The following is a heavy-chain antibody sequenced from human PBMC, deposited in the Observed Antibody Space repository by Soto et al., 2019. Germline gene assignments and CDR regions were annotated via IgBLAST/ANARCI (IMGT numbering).Heavy chain of an antibody. Sequence: QVQLVQSGAEVKKPGASVMLSCKPSGYIFTSYYIHWVRQAPGQGLEWMGIINPSGGRPTYAQKFSGRVXXAXDXFTSAVYKELSILRTEDTASRDGARVLPKGQSYEGYWGRGPPGAVSS. V-gene: IGHV1-46*01. J-gene: IGHJ4*02. CDR2: INPSGGRP. CDR1: GYIFTSYY. CDR3: ARVLPKGQSYEGY. D-gene: IGHD5-18*01.